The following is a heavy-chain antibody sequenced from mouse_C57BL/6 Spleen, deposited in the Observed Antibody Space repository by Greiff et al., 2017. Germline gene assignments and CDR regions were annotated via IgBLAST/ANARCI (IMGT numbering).Heavy chain of an antibody. CDR1: GFTFSSYA. V-gene: IGHV5-9-1*02. J-gene: IGHJ3*01. Sequence: EVKLMESGEGLVKPGGSLKLSCAASGFTFSSYAMSWVRQTPEKRLEWVAYISSGGDYIYYADTVKGRFTISRDNARNTLYLQMSSLKSEDTAMYYCTRAPHYYDYDWFAYWGQGALVTVSA. CDR2: ISSGGDYI. D-gene: IGHD2-4*01. CDR3: TRAPHYYDYDWFAY.